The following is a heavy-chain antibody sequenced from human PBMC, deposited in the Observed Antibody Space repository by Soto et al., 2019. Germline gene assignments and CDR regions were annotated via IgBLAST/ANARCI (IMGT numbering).Heavy chain of an antibody. CDR1: GFTFSDYY. CDR2: ISSSGSTI. CDR3: ARKPYSSSWSDY. V-gene: IGHV3-11*01. Sequence: QVQLVESGGGLVKPGGSLRLSCAASGFTFSDYYMSWIRQAPGKGLEWVSYISSSGSTIYYADSGKGRFTISRDNAQNLLYLLMNSLRAADTAVYYCARKPYSSSWSDYWGQGTLVTVSS. D-gene: IGHD6-13*01. J-gene: IGHJ4*02.